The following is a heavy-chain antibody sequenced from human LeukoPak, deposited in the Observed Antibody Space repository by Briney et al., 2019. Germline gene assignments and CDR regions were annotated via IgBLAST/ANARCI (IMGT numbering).Heavy chain of an antibody. D-gene: IGHD3-10*01. V-gene: IGHV3-53*01. J-gene: IGHJ4*02. CDR1: GFTVSSNS. CDR3: ARKSASGNYPLDY. Sequence: PGGSLRLSCTVSGFTVSSNSMSWVRQAPGKGLEWVSFIYSDNTHYSDSVKGRFTISRDNSKNTLYLQMNSLRAEDTALYYCARKSASGNYPLDYWGQGTLVTVSS. CDR2: IYSDNT.